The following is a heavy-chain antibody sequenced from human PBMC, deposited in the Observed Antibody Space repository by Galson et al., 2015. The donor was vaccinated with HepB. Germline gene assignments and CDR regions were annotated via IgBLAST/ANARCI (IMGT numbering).Heavy chain of an antibody. J-gene: IGHJ4*02. CDR2: MNPNSGNT. Sequence: SVKVSCKASGYTFTSYDINWVRQATGQGLEWMGWMNPNSGNTGYAQKFQGRVTMTRNTSISTAYMELSSLRSEDTAVYYCAVVGLLSVQGAPSFDYWGQGTLVTVSS. CDR1: GYTFTSYD. CDR3: AVVGLLSVQGAPSFDY. V-gene: IGHV1-8*01. D-gene: IGHD3-10*01.